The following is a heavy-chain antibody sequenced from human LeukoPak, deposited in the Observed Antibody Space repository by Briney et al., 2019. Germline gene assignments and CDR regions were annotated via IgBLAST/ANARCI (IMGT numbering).Heavy chain of an antibody. D-gene: IGHD3-10*01. CDR2: INHSGST. J-gene: IGHJ4*02. Sequence: PSETLSLTCALHGGSFNDYYWSWIRQPPGKGLEWIGEINHSGSTNYNPSLKSRVTMSVDTSKNQFSLKVRSVTAADTAVYYCASLHQVRGLTVFDYWGQGALVTVSS. CDR1: GGSFNDYY. CDR3: ASLHQVRGLTVFDY. V-gene: IGHV4-34*01.